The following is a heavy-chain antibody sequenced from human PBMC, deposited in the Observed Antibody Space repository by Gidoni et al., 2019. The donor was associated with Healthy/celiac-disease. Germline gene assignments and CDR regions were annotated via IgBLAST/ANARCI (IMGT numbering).Heavy chain of an antibody. CDR2: ISYDGSNK. CDR3: AREGVVVVVAALVAVGYFDY. D-gene: IGHD2-15*01. J-gene: IGHJ4*02. V-gene: IGHV3-30*04. Sequence: QVQLVESGGGVVQPGRSLRLSCAASGFTFSTYAIHWVRQAPGKGLEWVAVISYDGSNKYYADSVKGRFTISRDNSKNTLYLQMNSLRAEDTAVYYCAREGVVVVVAALVAVGYFDYWGQGTLVTVSS. CDR1: GFTFSTYA.